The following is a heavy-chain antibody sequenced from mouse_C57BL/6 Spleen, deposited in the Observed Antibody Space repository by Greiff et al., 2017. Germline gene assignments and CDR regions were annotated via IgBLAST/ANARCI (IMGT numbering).Heavy chain of an antibody. D-gene: IGHD1-3*01. CDR1: GYTFTSYW. V-gene: IGHV1-5*01. CDR3: TGSSDFWYFDV. CDR2: IYPGNSDT. J-gene: IGHJ1*03. Sequence: VQLKQSGTVLARPGASVRMSCKTSGYTFTSYWMHWVKQRPGQVLEWIGAIYPGNSDTSYNQKFKGKAKLTAVTSASTAYMELSSLTNEDSAVYYCTGSSDFWYFDVWGTGTTVTVSS.